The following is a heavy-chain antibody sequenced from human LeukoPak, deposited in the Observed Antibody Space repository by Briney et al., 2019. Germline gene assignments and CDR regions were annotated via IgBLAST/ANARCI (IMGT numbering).Heavy chain of an antibody. D-gene: IGHD1-26*01. CDR2: IIPISGTA. CDR3: ARGVGATSHMDV. CDR1: GGTFSSYA. J-gene: IGHJ6*03. Sequence: ASVKVSCKASGGTFSSYAISWVRQAPGQGLEWMGGIIPISGTANYAQKFQGRVTITTDESTSTAYMELSSLRSEDTAVYYCARGVGATSHMDVWGKGTTVTVSS. V-gene: IGHV1-69*05.